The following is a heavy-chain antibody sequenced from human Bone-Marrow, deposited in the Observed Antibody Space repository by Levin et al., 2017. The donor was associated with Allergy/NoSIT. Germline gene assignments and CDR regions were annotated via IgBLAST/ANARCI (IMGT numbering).Heavy chain of an antibody. CDR1: GFSFDDYA. Sequence: AGGSLRLSCAASGFSFDDYAMHWVRQTPGKGLEWVSGINWNSRDIAYADSVKGRFTISRDNAKNSLYLQMNSPRVEDTALYYCAKDSIVRNSQPNYFDYWGRGTLVAVSS. D-gene: IGHD1-26*01. CDR3: AKDSIVRNSQPNYFDY. CDR2: INWNSRDI. J-gene: IGHJ4*02. V-gene: IGHV3-9*01.